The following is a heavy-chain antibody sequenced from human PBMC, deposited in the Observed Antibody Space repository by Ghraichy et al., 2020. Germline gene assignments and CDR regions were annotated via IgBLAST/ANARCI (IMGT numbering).Heavy chain of an antibody. V-gene: IGHV4-39*01. Sequence: SETLSLTCTVSGGSISSSSYYWGWIRQPPGKGLEWIGSIYYSGSTYYNPSLKSRVTISVDTSKNQFSLKLSSVTAADTAVYYCARQGVSGITFGGVIDTPYYYYGMDVWGQGTTVTVSS. CDR1: GGSISSSSYY. CDR2: IYYSGST. D-gene: IGHD3-16*02. CDR3: ARQGVSGITFGGVIDTPYYYYGMDV. J-gene: IGHJ6*02.